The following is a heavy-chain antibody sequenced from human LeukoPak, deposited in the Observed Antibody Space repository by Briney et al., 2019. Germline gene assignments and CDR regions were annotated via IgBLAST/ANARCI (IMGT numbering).Heavy chain of an antibody. Sequence: GGSLRLFCAASGFSFSGYEMNWVRQAPGKGLEWVSYISSDAGTIYYADSVKGRFTISRDNAKNSLYLQMNSLRAEDTAVYYCAREAGGWYLDAFDIWGQGTMVTVSS. CDR3: AREAGGWYLDAFDI. V-gene: IGHV3-48*03. D-gene: IGHD6-19*01. CDR2: ISSDAGTI. CDR1: GFSFSGYE. J-gene: IGHJ3*02.